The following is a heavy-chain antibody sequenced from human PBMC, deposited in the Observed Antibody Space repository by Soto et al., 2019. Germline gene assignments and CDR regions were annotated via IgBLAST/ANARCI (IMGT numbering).Heavy chain of an antibody. V-gene: IGHV1-46*03. CDR3: ARGIGRGAFDI. Sequence: ASVKACCKASGYTFTSYYMHWVRQAPGQGLEWMGIINPSGGSTSYAQKFQGRVTMTRDTSTSTVYMELSSLRSEDTAVYYCARGIGRGAFDIWGQGTMVTVSS. CDR2: INPSGGST. CDR1: GYTFTSYY. J-gene: IGHJ3*02.